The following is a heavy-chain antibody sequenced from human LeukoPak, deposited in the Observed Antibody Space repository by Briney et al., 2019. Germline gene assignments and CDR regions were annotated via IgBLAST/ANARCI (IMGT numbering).Heavy chain of an antibody. D-gene: IGHD3-22*01. V-gene: IGHV1-2*02. Sequence: ASVKVSCKASGYTFTGYYMHWVRQAPGQGLEWMGWINPNSGGTNYAQKFQGRVTMTRDTSISTAYMELSWLRSDDTAVYYCARERYYDSSGYSDYYYGMDVWGQGTTVTVSS. CDR3: ARERYYDSSGYSDYYYGMDV. CDR1: GYTFTGYY. J-gene: IGHJ6*02. CDR2: INPNSGGT.